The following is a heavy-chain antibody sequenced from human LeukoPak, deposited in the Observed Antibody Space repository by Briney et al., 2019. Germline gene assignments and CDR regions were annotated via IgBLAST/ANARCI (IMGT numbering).Heavy chain of an antibody. J-gene: IGHJ4*02. V-gene: IGHV3-48*04. CDR3: AKDHEATEDYFDY. CDR2: ISSSSSTI. D-gene: IGHD1-26*01. CDR1: GFTFSSYS. Sequence: QPGGSLRLSCAASGFTFSSYSMNWVRQAPGKGLEWVSYISSSSSTIYYADSVKGRFTISRDNAKNSLYLQMNSLRAEDTAVYYCAKDHEATEDYFDYWGQGTLVTVSS.